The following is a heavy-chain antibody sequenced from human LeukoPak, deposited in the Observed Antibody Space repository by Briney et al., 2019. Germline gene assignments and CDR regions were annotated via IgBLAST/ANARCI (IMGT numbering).Heavy chain of an antibody. CDR3: ARLYRCGYPDY. Sequence: SETLSLTCTVSGGSISSYYWSWIRQPPGKGLEWIGYIYYSGSTNYNPSLKSRVTISVDTSKNQFSLKLSSVTAADTAVYYCARLYRCGYPDYWGQGTLVTVSS. J-gene: IGHJ4*02. CDR2: IYYSGST. CDR1: GGSISSYY. V-gene: IGHV4-59*01. D-gene: IGHD3-22*01.